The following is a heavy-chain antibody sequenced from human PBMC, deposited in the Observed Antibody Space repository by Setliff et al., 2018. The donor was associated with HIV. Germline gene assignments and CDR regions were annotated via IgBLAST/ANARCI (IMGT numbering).Heavy chain of an antibody. D-gene: IGHD3-16*01. J-gene: IGHJ6*02. CDR1: GYTFSNYG. V-gene: IGHV1-18*01. CDR3: ARDLRSWSSYQNGMSV. CDR2: ISGDNGDT. Sequence: ASVKVSCKASGYTFSNYGISWLRQAPGQGPEWMGWISGDNGDTNYAQKFQGRLTMTTDTSTSTAYMELRSLRSDDTAVYFCARDLRSWSSYQNGMSVWGQGTTVTVSS.